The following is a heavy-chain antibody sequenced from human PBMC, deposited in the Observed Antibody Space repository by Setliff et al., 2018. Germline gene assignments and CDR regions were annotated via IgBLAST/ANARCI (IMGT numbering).Heavy chain of an antibody. Sequence: VASVKVSCKASGGPLNSYSFSWVRQAPGQGLEWMGRIIPVLDITRYSQKFQGRVTITADKSTGIIYTELTSLRSDDTAVYYCARHPPPPNYFDIGALDSWGQGTRGTVSS. D-gene: IGHD3-22*01. CDR3: ARHPPPPNYFDIGALDS. J-gene: IGHJ4*02. CDR1: GGPLNSYS. V-gene: IGHV1-69*02. CDR2: IIPVLDIT.